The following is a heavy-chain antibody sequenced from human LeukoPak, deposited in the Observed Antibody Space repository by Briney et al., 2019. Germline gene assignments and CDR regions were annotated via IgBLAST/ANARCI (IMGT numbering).Heavy chain of an antibody. J-gene: IGHJ4*02. Sequence: GGSLRLSCAASGFTFSSYAMSWVRQAPGKGLEWVSAISGSGGSTYYADSVKGRFTISRDNSKNTLYLQMHSLRAEDTAVYYCAKDRYDSSGYSYFDYWGQGTLVTVSS. V-gene: IGHV3-23*01. CDR1: GFTFSSYA. CDR3: AKDRYDSSGYSYFDY. CDR2: ISGSGGST. D-gene: IGHD3-22*01.